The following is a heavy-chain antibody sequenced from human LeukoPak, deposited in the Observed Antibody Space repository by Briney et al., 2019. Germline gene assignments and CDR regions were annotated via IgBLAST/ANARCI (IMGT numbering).Heavy chain of an antibody. CDR2: ISAYNGNT. CDR3: ARDWGYYDSSGYLGVFDI. D-gene: IGHD3-22*01. V-gene: IGHV1-18*01. J-gene: IGHJ3*02. CDR1: GCTFTSYG. Sequence: ASVKVSCKASGCTFTSYGISWVRQAPGQGLEWMGWISAYNGNTNYAQKLQGRVTMTTDTSTSTAYMELRSLRSDDTAVYYCARDWGYYDSSGYLGVFDIWGQGTMVTVSS.